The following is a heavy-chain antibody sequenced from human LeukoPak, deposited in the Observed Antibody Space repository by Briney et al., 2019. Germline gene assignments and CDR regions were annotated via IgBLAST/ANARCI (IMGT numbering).Heavy chain of an antibody. D-gene: IGHD1-1*01. CDR3: ARKTGATGEAFDY. CDR1: GFTFSNFW. Sequence: GGSLRLSCAASGFTFSNFWMSWVRQAPGKGLEWVASIKVDGSEKYYVDSVKGRFTISRDNAENSLYLRMNSLRAEDTAVYYCARKTGATGEAFDYWGQGTQVTVSS. CDR2: IKVDGSEK. V-gene: IGHV3-7*03. J-gene: IGHJ4*02.